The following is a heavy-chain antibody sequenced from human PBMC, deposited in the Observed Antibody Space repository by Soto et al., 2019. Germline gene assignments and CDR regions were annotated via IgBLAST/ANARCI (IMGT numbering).Heavy chain of an antibody. D-gene: IGHD3-9*01. CDR1: GGSFSGYY. CDR2: INHSGST. V-gene: IGHV4-34*01. J-gene: IGHJ4*02. CDR3: ARECKEYYDILTGYCEFDY. Sequence: SETLSLTCAVYGGSFSGYYWSWIRQPPGKGLEWIGEINHSGSTNYNPSLKSRVTISVDTSKNQFSLKLSSVTAADTAVYYCARECKEYYDILTGYCEFDYWGQGTLVTVSS.